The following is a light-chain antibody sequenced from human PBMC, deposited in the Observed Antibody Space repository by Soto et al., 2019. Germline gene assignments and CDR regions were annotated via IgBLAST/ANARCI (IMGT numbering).Light chain of an antibody. J-gene: IGKJ1*01. CDR1: QNVGNTY. V-gene: IGKV3-20*01. Sequence: EIVLTQSPGTLSLSPGERATLSCRASQNVGNTYLAWYQQKPGQAPRLLIHGASSRATGIPERFSGSGSGTDFTLTISRLEPEDFAVYYCQHYDRSPPWTFGQGTKVEVK. CDR3: QHYDRSPPWT. CDR2: GAS.